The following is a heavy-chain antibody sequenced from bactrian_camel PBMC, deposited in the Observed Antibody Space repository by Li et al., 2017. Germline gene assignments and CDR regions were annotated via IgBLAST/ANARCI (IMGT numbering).Heavy chain of an antibody. Sequence: HVQLVESGGGSVQAGGSLRLSCAVSGLTYITGWFRQAPGKEREGVAGIVRDRSTDYADSVTGRFTISRDNAQNTLSLQMNSLQPEDGDIYYCAAKACLGWAPLSFRFFARPFWGQGTQVTVS. CDR1: GLTYIT. J-gene: IGHJ4*01. D-gene: IGHD5*01. CDR3: AAKACLGWAPLSFRFFARPF. CDR2: IVRDRST. V-gene: IGHV3S53*01.